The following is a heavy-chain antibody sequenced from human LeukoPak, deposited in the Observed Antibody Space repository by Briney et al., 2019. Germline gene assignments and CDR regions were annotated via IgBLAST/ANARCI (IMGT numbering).Heavy chain of an antibody. CDR3: VRENHGSFDY. CDR1: GFSFRTYY. D-gene: IGHD1-14*01. CDR2: ISSGSTYI. J-gene: IGHJ4*02. Sequence: PGGSLRLSCAASGFSFRTYYVNWVRQAPGKGLEWVACISSGSTYIFHADSVRGRFAVSRDNAKNSLYLQMNSLRADDTAVYYCVRENHGSFDYWGRGSLVTVSS. V-gene: IGHV3-21*01.